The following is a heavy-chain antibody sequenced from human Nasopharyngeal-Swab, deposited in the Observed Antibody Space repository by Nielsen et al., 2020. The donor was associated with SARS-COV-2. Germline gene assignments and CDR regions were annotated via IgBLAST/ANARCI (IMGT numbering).Heavy chain of an antibody. CDR2: IIPIFGTA. V-gene: IGHV1-69*13. D-gene: IGHD1-26*01. CDR1: GGTFSSYA. J-gene: IGHJ6*03. Sequence: SVKGACKAYGGTFSSYAISWVRQAPGQGLEWMGGIIPIFGTANYAQKFQGRVTITADESTSTAYMELSSLRSEDTAVYYCAVGATGYYYMDVWGKGTTVTVSS. CDR3: AVGATGYYYMDV.